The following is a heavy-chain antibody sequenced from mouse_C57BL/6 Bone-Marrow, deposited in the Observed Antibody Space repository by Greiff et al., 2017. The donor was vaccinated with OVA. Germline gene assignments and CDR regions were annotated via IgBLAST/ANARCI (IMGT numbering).Heavy chain of an antibody. CDR2: IDPENGDT. CDR3: TELTEDY. Sequence: EVQLQQSGAELVRPGASVKLSCTASGFTIKDYYMHWVKQRPEQGLEWIGWIDPENGDTDYASKFQGKATMTADTSSNTAYLQLSSLTSEDTAVYYCTELTEDYWGQGTTLTVSS. J-gene: IGHJ2*01. CDR1: GFTIKDYY. V-gene: IGHV14-4*01. D-gene: IGHD4-1*01.